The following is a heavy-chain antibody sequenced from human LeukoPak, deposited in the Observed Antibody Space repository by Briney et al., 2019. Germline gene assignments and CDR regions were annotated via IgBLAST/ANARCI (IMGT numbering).Heavy chain of an antibody. CDR2: INHSGST. V-gene: IGHV4-34*01. J-gene: IGHJ4*02. CDR1: GGSFSGYY. CDR3: ARAAEYLGY. Sequence: SETLSLTCAVYGGSFSGYYWSWIRQPPGKGLEWIGEINHSGSTNYNPSLKSRVTISVDTSKNKFSLKLSSVTAADTAVYYCARAAEYLGYWGQGTLVTVSS.